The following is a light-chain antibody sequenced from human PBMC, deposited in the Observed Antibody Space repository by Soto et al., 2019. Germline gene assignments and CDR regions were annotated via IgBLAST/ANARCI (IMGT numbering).Light chain of an antibody. Sequence: QSVLPQPASVTGSPGQSITISCTGTSRDVGGYNYVSWYQHHPGKAPKLMIHEVSDRPSGISNRFSGSKSGNTASLTISGLQADDEAEYSCSSFSGIYTDVFGRGTKV. CDR3: SSFSGIYTDV. V-gene: IGLV2-14*01. CDR2: EVS. CDR1: SRDVGGYNY. J-gene: IGLJ1*01.